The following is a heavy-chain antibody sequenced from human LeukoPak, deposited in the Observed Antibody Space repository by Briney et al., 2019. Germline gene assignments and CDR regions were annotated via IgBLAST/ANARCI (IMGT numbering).Heavy chain of an antibody. V-gene: IGHV4-59*01. J-gene: IGHJ6*03. Sequence: SETPSLTCTVSGGSISSYYWSWIRQPPGQGLEWIGYIYYSGSTNYNPSLKSRVTISVDTSKNQFSLKLSSVTAADTAVYYCATLYGSGGPYRPRYHYYYMDVWGKGTTVTISS. CDR2: IYYSGST. CDR1: GGSISSYY. CDR3: ATLYGSGGPYRPRYHYYYMDV. D-gene: IGHD3-10*01.